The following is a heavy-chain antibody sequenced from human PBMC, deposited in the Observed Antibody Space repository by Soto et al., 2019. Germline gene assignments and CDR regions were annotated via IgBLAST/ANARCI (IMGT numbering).Heavy chain of an antibody. J-gene: IGHJ4*02. Sequence: WWSLRLSCSASVFTFSSYAMSWFRQAPGKGLEWVSAISGSGGSTYYADSVKGRFTISRDNSKNTLYLQLNTLRVEDTAVYYCAKPNLYCSSTSCYDYWGQGTLVTVSS. CDR3: AKPNLYCSSTSCYDY. D-gene: IGHD2-2*01. CDR1: VFTFSSYA. CDR2: ISGSGGST. V-gene: IGHV3-23*01.